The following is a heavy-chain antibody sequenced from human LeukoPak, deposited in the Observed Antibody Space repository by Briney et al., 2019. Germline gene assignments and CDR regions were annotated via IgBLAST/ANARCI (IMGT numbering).Heavy chain of an antibody. CDR2: IRSKANSYAT. CDR1: GFTFSGSA. Sequence: PGGSLRLPCAASGFTFSGSAMHWVRQASGKGLEWVGRIRSKANSYATAYAASVKGRFTISRDDSKNTAYLQMNSLKTEDTAVYYCTRHAGGQDYYYYYGMDVWGQGTTVTVSS. V-gene: IGHV3-73*01. D-gene: IGHD3-10*01. J-gene: IGHJ6*02. CDR3: TRHAGGQDYYYYYGMDV.